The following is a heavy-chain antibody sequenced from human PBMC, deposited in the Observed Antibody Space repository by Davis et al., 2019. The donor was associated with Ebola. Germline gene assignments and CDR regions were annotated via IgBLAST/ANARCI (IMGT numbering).Heavy chain of an antibody. CDR1: AYIFTNYY. Sequence: ASVQVSCKASAYIFTNYYMHWVRQAPRQGLEWLGLINPNDGRTIYAPKFQGRVNVTRDTSTTTVYMDLSGLRSEDTALYYCTTPGGQDSGYDVFEIWGQGTMVTVSS. V-gene: IGHV1-46*03. J-gene: IGHJ3*02. CDR3: TTPGGQDSGYDVFEI. CDR2: INPNDGRT. D-gene: IGHD5-12*01.